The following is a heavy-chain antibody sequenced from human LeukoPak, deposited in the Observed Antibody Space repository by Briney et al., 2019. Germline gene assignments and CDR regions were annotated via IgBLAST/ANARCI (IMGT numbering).Heavy chain of an antibody. CDR2: IYTSGST. CDR1: GGSISSYY. J-gene: IGHJ4*02. D-gene: IGHD4-17*01. Sequence: SETLSLTCTVSGGSISSYYWSWIRQPAGKGLEWIGRIYTSGSTNYNPSLKSRVTMSVDTSKNQFSLKLSSVTAADTAVYYCARASDYGDSPYFDYWGQGTLVTVSP. CDR3: ARASDYGDSPYFDY. V-gene: IGHV4-4*07.